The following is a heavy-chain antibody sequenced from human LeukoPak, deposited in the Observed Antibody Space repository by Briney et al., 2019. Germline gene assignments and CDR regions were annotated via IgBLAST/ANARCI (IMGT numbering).Heavy chain of an antibody. D-gene: IGHD4-17*01. CDR2: INHSGST. Sequence: PSETLSLTCAVYGGSFSGYYWSWIRQPPGKGLEWMGEINHSGSTNYNPSLKSRVTISVDTSKNQFSLKLSSVTAADTAVYYCAGAPLPSTVTRVYGYWGQGTLVTVSS. CDR1: GGSFSGYY. J-gene: IGHJ4*02. V-gene: IGHV4-34*01. CDR3: AGAPLPSTVTRVYGY.